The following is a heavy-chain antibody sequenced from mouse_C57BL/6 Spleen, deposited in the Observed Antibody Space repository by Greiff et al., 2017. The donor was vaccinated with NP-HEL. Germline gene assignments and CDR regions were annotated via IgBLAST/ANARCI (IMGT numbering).Heavy chain of an antibody. D-gene: IGHD1-1*01. CDR3: AREAFTVVRFDY. J-gene: IGHJ2*01. V-gene: IGHV1-55*01. Sequence: VQLQQSGAELVKPGASVKMSCKASGYTFTSYWITWVKQRPGQGLEWIGDIYPGSGSTNYNEKFKSKATLTVDTSSSTAYMQLSSLTSEDSAVYYCAREAFTVVRFDYWGQGTTLTVSS. CDR2: IYPGSGST. CDR1: GYTFTSYW.